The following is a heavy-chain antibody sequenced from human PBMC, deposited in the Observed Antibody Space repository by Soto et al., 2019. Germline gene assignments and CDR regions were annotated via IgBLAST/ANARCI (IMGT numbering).Heavy chain of an antibody. CDR1: GGSFSGYY. V-gene: IGHV4-34*01. CDR2: INHSGST. CDR3: ARGYGRTFAS. Sequence: QVQLQQWGAGLLKPSETLSLTCAVYGGSFSGYYWSWIRQPPGKGLEWIGEINHSGSTNYNPSLKSRVTIPVDTSKTQFSLMLSSVSAADTAVYSCARGYGRTFASWGQGTLVTVSS. D-gene: IGHD3-10*01. J-gene: IGHJ4*02.